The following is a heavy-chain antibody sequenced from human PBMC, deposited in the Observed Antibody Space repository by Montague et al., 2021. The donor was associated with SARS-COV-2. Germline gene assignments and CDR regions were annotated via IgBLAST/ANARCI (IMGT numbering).Heavy chain of an antibody. J-gene: IGHJ1*01. CDR3: AGPDWLKH. CDR1: GGSISSGSYY. V-gene: IGHV4-61*09. D-gene: IGHD3-9*01. CDR2: IYTSGST. Sequence: TLSLTCTVSGGSISSGSYYWSWIRQPAGKGLEWIGHIYTSGSTNYNPSLRSRINMSLDTSKSRFSLNLTSVTAADTAVYYCAGPDWLKHWGQGALVTVSS.